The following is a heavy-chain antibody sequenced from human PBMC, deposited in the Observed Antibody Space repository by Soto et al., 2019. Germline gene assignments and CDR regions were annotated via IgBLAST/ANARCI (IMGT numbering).Heavy chain of an antibody. Sequence: PGGSLRLSCAASGFTFSSYSMNWVRQAPGKGLEWVSSISSSSSYIYYADSVKGRFTISRDNAKNSLYLQMNSLRAEDTAVYYCARDEVRFLEWLPTSYYYGMDVWGQGTTVTVSS. V-gene: IGHV3-21*01. CDR2: ISSSSSYI. J-gene: IGHJ6*02. D-gene: IGHD3-3*01. CDR3: ARDEVRFLEWLPTSYYYGMDV. CDR1: GFTFSSYS.